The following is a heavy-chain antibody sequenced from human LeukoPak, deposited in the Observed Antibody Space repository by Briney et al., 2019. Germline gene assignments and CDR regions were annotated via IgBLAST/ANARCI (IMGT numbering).Heavy chain of an antibody. CDR2: IITPSTII. J-gene: IGHJ4*02. V-gene: IGHV3-48*02. CDR3: ASGDGSGTYYNY. CDR1: GFPFSSYA. Sequence: GGSLGLPCAASGFPFSSYAMSGVRQPPEKGLEWVSYIITPSTIICYADSVRGRFTISRDNAKNSLYLQMNSLRDEDTALYYCASGDGSGTYYNYWGQGTLVTVSS. D-gene: IGHD3-10*01.